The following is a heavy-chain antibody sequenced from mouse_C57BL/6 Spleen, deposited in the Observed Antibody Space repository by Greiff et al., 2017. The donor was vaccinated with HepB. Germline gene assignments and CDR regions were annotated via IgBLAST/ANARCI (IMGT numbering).Heavy chain of an antibody. CDR1: GYTFTSYC. V-gene: IGHV1-64*01. CDR2: INPNSGST. Sequence: QVQLQQPGAELVKPGASVKLSCKASGYTFTSYCMHWVKQRPGQGLEWIGMINPNSGSTNYNEKFKSKATLTVDKTSSTAYMQLSRQTSEDSAVYNGGRYGTGDYWGQGTLVTVSA. CDR3: GRYGTGDY. D-gene: IGHD4-1*01. J-gene: IGHJ3*01.